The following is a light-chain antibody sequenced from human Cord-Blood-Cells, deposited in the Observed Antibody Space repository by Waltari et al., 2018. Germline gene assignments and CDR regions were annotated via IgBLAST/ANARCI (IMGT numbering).Light chain of an antibody. J-gene: IGKJ4*01. V-gene: IGKV3-11*01. CDR1: QSVSSY. CDR2: DAS. CDR3: QQRSNWLT. Sequence: EIVLTQSPATLSLSPGDSPSLSCRASQSVSSYLAWYQQKPAQAPRLLIDDASNRATGIPARFSGSGSGTDFTLTISSLEPEDFAVYYGQQRSNWLTFGGGTKVEIK.